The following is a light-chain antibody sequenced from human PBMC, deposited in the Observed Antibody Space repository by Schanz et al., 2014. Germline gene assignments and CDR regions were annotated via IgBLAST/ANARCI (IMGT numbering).Light chain of an antibody. CDR1: SSDVGTYNY. V-gene: IGLV2-14*03. CDR3: SSYATTNTLV. Sequence: QSALTQPASVSGSPGQSITISCTGTSSDVGTYNYVSWYQHHPGKAPKLMIYDVSDRPSGVSNRFSGSKSGNTASLTISGLQAEDEADYYCSSYATTNTLVFGGGTKLTVL. CDR2: DVS. J-gene: IGLJ2*01.